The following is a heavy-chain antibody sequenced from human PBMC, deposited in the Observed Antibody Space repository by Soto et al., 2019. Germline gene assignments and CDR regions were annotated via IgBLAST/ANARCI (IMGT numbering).Heavy chain of an antibody. D-gene: IGHD6-19*01. CDR1: GGSFSSYA. CDR3: ARAGPVSGNHAFDI. Sequence: QVQLVQSGAEVKKPGSSVKVSCKASGGSFSSYAISWVRQVPVQGLEWMGGIIPIFGGPTYAQKFQGRVTIIADKSTSTAYMELSSLRSEDTALYYCARAGPVSGNHAFDIWGQGTLVTVSS. V-gene: IGHV1-69*06. CDR2: IIPIFGGP. J-gene: IGHJ3*02.